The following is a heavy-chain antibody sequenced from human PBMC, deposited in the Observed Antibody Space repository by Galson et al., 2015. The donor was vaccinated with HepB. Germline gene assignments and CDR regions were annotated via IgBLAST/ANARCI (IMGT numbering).Heavy chain of an antibody. CDR2: IWYDGSNK. D-gene: IGHD2-21*02. Sequence: SLRLSCAASRFTFSNFGMHWVRQTPGKGLEWVAVIWYDGSNKYYADSVKGRFTISRDDSKNTLYLQMNNLRAEDTAVYYCARDGDSRHYYQYYGMDVWGQGTTVTVSS. CDR3: ARDGDSRHYYQYYGMDV. V-gene: IGHV3-33*01. J-gene: IGHJ6*02. CDR1: RFTFSNFG.